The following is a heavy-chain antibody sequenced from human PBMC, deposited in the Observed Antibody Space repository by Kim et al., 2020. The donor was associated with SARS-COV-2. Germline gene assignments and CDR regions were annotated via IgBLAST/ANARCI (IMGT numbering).Heavy chain of an antibody. CDR1: GGSISSGGYY. V-gene: IGHV4-31*03. CDR3: ARQVTSYYFDY. CDR2: IYHTGRP. Sequence: SETLSLTCTVSGGSISSGGYYWSWIRQLPGKGLEWIGSIYHTGRPFYNPSLKSRVSISVDTSKKQFSLRLNSVTAADTAVYYCARQVTSYYFDYWGQGTLVTVSS. J-gene: IGHJ4*02. D-gene: IGHD4-4*01.